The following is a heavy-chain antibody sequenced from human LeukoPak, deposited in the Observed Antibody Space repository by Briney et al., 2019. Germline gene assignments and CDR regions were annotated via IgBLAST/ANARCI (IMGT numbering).Heavy chain of an antibody. J-gene: IGHJ6*03. CDR1: GYTFTSYG. V-gene: IGHV1-18*01. D-gene: IGHD4-11*01. CDR3: ARRATVMNYYYMDA. Sequence: GASVKVSCKASGYTFTSYGISWVRQAPGQGLEWMGWISAYNGNTNYAQKLQGRVTMTTDTSTSTAYMELRSLRSDDTAVYYCARRATVMNYYYMDAWGKGTTVTVSS. CDR2: ISAYNGNT.